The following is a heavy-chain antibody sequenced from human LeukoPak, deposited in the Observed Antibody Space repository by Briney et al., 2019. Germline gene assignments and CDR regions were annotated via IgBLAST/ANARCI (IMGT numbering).Heavy chain of an antibody. V-gene: IGHV3-23*01. CDR3: AARTSTNWLFDY. J-gene: IGHJ4*02. CDR1: GFTFSSYA. D-gene: IGHD2-2*01. CDR2: ISGSGANT. Sequence: GGSLRLSCAASGFTFSSYAMSWVRQAPGKGLEWVSSISGSGANTMYADSVKGRFTISRDNSKNTLYLQMNSLRAEDTAVFYCAARTSTNWLFDYWGQGTLVTVSS.